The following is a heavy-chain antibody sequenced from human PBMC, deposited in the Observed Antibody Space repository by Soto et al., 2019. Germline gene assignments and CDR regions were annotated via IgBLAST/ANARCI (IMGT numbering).Heavy chain of an antibody. CDR3: ARVRGGYCSSTSCYGMGRFYYYYMDV. D-gene: IGHD2-2*01. Sequence: SETLSLTCAVYGGSFSGYYWSWIRQPPGKGPEWIGENNYSGSTNYNPSLKSRVTISVDTSKNQFSLKLSSVTAADTAVYYCARVRGGYCSSTSCYGMGRFYYYYMDVWGKGTTVTVSS. CDR1: GGSFSGYY. V-gene: IGHV4-34*01. J-gene: IGHJ6*03. CDR2: NNYSGST.